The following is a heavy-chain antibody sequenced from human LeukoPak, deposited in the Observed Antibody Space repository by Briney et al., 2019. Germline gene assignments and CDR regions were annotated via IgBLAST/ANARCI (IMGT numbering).Heavy chain of an antibody. CDR3: ARRVAFDI. CDR2: INHSGST. V-gene: IGHV4-34*01. J-gene: IGHJ3*02. CDR1: GGSFSGYY. Sequence: PSETLSHTCAVYGGSFSGYYWSWIRQPPGKGLEWIGEINHSGSTNYNPSLKSRVTISVDTSKNLFSLKLSSVTAADTAVYYCARRVAFDIWGQGTMVTVSS.